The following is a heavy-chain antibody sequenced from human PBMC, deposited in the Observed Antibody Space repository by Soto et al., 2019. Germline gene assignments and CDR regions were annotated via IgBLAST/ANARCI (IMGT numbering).Heavy chain of an antibody. J-gene: IGHJ5*02. Sequence: QVTLKESGPVLVNPTETLTLRCTVSGLSITDSEMGVSWIRQPPGQPLEWLAHIDSSGEKSYRTFLKSRLAISKDTSKSHMDLTMTNMDPADTATYYCARRHLAVAVSPWFDPWGQGIPVTVSS. CDR2: IDSSGEK. CDR1: GLSITDSEMG. D-gene: IGHD6-19*01. CDR3: ARRHLAVAVSPWFDP. V-gene: IGHV2-26*01.